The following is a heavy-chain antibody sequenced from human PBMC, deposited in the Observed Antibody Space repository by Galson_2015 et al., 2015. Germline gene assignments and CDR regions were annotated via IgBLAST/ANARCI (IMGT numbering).Heavy chain of an antibody. CDR1: GFSFSDYY. Sequence: SLRISCAASGFSFSDYYMSWIRQAPGQGLEWVSYISSSRSYTYYEESVKGRFTISRDNAKNSLYLQMNSLRAEETAVYYCARGYCSSTSCYRGVGYYCGMDVWGQGTTVTVSS. CDR2: ISSSRSYT. J-gene: IGHJ6*02. CDR3: ARGYCSSTSCYRGVGYYCGMDV. D-gene: IGHD2-2*01. V-gene: IGHV3-11*06.